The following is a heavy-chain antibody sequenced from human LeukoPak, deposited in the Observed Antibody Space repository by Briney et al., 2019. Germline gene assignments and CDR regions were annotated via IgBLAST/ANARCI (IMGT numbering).Heavy chain of an antibody. D-gene: IGHD2-2*01. J-gene: IGHJ4*02. Sequence: PGGSLRLSCAASGFTFSSYEMNWVRQAPGKGLEWVSYISSSGSTIYYADSVKGRFTISRDNAKNSLYLQMNSLRAEDTAVYYCARERGYCSSTSCPKFDYWGQGTLVTVSS. CDR3: ARERGYCSSTSCPKFDY. V-gene: IGHV3-48*03. CDR1: GFTFSSYE. CDR2: ISSSGSTI.